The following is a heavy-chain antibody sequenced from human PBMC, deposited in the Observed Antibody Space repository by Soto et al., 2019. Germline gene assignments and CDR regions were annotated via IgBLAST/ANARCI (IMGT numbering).Heavy chain of an antibody. J-gene: IGHJ5*02. CDR1: GFTFRSFT. D-gene: IGHD6-13*01. CDR3: TSDASRDSSARGWFDP. V-gene: IGHV3-21*01. CDR2: ISSNSAYI. Sequence: EVHLVESGGGLVKPGGSLRLSCAASGFTFRSFTMNWVRQAPGKGLEWVSTISSNSAYIYYTDALRGRFTSSRDNAKNSLHLQTNSPRAEDTAVYYCTSDASRDSSARGWFDPWGPGTLVTVSS.